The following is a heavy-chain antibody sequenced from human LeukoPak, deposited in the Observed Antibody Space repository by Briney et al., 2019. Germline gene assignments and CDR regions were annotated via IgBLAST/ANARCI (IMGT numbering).Heavy chain of an antibody. V-gene: IGHV3-7*01. D-gene: IGHD2-21*02. CDR2: IKPDGSET. CDR3: ARHVVVVTAIHPGWYFDL. J-gene: IGHJ2*01. CDR1: GLTFRTHW. Sequence: GGSLRLSCAASGLTFRTHWMNWVRQAPGKGLEWVANIKPDGSETYYVDSVKGRFTVTRDNAQSSLHLQMDSLRGEDTAVYYCARHVVVVTAIHPGWYFDLWGRGTLVTVSS.